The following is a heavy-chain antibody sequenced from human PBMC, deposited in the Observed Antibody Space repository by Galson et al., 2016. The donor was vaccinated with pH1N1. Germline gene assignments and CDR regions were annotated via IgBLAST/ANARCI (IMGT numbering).Heavy chain of an antibody. Sequence: SLRLSCAVSGISFGSYGMSWVRQVPGKGLEWVAGISGGGGSTYYAESAKGRFTIARDNRKNTLSLQMNSLRGDDTAIYYCTKGEDLMLVFPYDSWGQGTLVTVFS. CDR3: TKGEDLMLVFPYDS. J-gene: IGHJ4*02. V-gene: IGHV3-23*01. CDR1: GISFGSYG. D-gene: IGHD3-16*01. CDR2: ISGGGGST.